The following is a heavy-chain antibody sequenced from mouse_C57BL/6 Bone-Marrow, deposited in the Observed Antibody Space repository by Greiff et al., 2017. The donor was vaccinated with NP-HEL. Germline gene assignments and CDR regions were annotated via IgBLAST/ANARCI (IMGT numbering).Heavy chain of an antibody. CDR1: GFTFSDYG. J-gene: IGHJ3*01. V-gene: IGHV5-15*01. CDR3: ARQLRLGFAY. D-gene: IGHD3-2*02. CDR2: ISNLAYSI. Sequence: EVQGVESGGGLVQPGGSLKLSCAASGFTFSDYGMAWVRKAPRKGPEWVAFISNLAYSIYYADTVTGRFTISRENAKNTLYLEMSSLRSEDTAMYYCARQLRLGFAYWGQGTLVTVSA.